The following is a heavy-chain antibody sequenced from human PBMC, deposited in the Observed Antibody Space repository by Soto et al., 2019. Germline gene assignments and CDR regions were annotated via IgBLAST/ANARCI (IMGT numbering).Heavy chain of an antibody. CDR2: ISGHDGST. Sequence: GGSLRLSCSASGFNFANYAMTWFRQAPGKGLEWVSAISGHDGSTYYTDSVKGRFTISRDNFKKTLFLQMNILRVEDTATYFCAKSPGQSYAFYLDSWGQGTPVTVSS. J-gene: IGHJ4*02. CDR1: GFNFANYA. D-gene: IGHD3-16*01. CDR3: AKSPGQSYAFYLDS. V-gene: IGHV3-23*01.